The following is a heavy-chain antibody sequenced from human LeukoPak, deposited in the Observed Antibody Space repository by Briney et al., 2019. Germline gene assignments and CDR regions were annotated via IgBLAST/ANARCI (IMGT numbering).Heavy chain of an antibody. J-gene: IGHJ6*03. CDR1: GYTFTIYD. Sequence: ASVTVSFTASGYTFTIYDINWVRQAPGQGLEWMGWMNPNSGNTGYAQKFQGRVTMTRNTSISTAYMELSSLRSEDTAVYYCARGRRSSGWYSGWYYYMDVWGKGTTVTVSS. CDR2: MNPNSGNT. V-gene: IGHV1-8*01. D-gene: IGHD6-19*01. CDR3: ARGRRSSGWYSGWYYYMDV.